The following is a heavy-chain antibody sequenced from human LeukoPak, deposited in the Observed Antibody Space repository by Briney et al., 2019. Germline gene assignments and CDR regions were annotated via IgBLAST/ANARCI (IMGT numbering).Heavy chain of an antibody. CDR3: ARDYKYAFDN. D-gene: IGHD5-24*01. CDR2: IGIDSGNT. Sequence: GSLRLSFGASGFPFCGYCMNWVRQAPGKGLGWISYIGIDSGNTNYADSVKGRFTISGDKAKNSLYLQMNSLRVEDTAVYYCARDYKYAFDNWGQGTLVSVSS. V-gene: IGHV3-48*01. J-gene: IGHJ4*02. CDR1: GFPFCGYC.